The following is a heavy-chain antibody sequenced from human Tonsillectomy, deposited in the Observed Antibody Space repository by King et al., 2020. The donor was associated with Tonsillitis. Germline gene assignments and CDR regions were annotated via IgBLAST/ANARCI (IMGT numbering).Heavy chain of an antibody. V-gene: IGHV3-30*18. CDR2: ISYDGSDK. D-gene: IGHD3-10*01. Sequence: VQLVESGGGVVQPGRSLRFSCTASGFTFSNFGMHWVRQAPGKGLEWVAVISYDGSDKYYADSVKGRFTISRDNSKNTLYLQMNSPRAEDTAVYYCAKVRALVRGVDLTSHCSYYGMDVWGQGTTVTVSS. J-gene: IGHJ6*02. CDR1: GFTFSNFG. CDR3: AKVRALVRGVDLTSHCSYYGMDV.